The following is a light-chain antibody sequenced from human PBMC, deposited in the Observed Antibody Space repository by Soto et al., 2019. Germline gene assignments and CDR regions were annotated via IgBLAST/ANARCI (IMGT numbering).Light chain of an antibody. V-gene: IGKV3-20*01. Sequence: EIVLTQSPGTLSLSPGERATLSCRASQSVSSSYLAWYQQKPGQAPRLLIYGASSRATGIPDRFSGSGSGTDFTLTISILEPEYFAVYYCQQYGSSPYTFGQGIKLEIK. CDR3: QQYGSSPYT. J-gene: IGKJ2*01. CDR2: GAS. CDR1: QSVSSSY.